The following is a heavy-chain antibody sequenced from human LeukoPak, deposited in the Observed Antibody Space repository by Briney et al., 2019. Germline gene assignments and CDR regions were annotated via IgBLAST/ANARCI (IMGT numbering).Heavy chain of an antibody. CDR1: DGSINSYY. Sequence: SETLSLTCSVSDGSINSYYWNWIRRPPGKGREWIGYIYYNGNTNYSPSLKSRVTISVDTSKNQFSLNLNSVTAADTAVYYCARGGAARLHFQNWGQGTLVTVSS. D-gene: IGHD6-6*01. CDR2: IYYNGNT. J-gene: IGHJ1*01. V-gene: IGHV4-59*01. CDR3: ARGGAARLHFQN.